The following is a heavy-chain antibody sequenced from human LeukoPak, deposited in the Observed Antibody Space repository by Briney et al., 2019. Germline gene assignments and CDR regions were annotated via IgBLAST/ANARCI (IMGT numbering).Heavy chain of an antibody. Sequence: ASVKVSCKASGYTFTSYYMHWVRQAPGQGLEWMGWMNPNSGNTGYAQKFQGRVTITRNTSISTAYMELSSLRSEDTAVYYCARVGSIGYCSSTSCYNYYYYMDVWGKGTTVTVSS. CDR3: ARVGSIGYCSSTSCYNYYYYMDV. V-gene: IGHV1-8*03. D-gene: IGHD2-2*01. CDR1: GYTFTSYY. J-gene: IGHJ6*03. CDR2: MNPNSGNT.